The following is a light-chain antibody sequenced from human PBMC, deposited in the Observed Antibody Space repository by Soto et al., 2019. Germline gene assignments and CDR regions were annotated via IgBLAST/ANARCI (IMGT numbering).Light chain of an antibody. CDR1: SSNIGAGYE. J-gene: IGLJ1*01. V-gene: IGLV1-40*01. CDR3: QSYDSSLSGYL. Sequence: QSVLTQPPSVPEAPGQRVTISCTGSSSNIGAGYEAHWYQQVPGTAPKLLIYENNNRPSGVPDRFSGSKSGTSASLAITGLQAEDEAEYYCQSYDSSLSGYLFGTGTKLTVL. CDR2: ENN.